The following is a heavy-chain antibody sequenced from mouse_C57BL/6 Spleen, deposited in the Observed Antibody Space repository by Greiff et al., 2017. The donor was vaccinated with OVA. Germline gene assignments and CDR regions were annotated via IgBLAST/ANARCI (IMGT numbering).Heavy chain of an antibody. CDR3: TSSTGTFDY. Sequence: LVESGAELVRPGASVTLSCKASGYTFTDYEMHWVKQTPVHGLEWIGAIDPETGGTAYNQKFKGKAILTADKSSSTAYMELRSLTSEDSAVYYCTSSTGTFDYWGQGTTLTVSS. CDR2: IDPETGGT. CDR1: GYTFTDYE. D-gene: IGHD4-1*02. J-gene: IGHJ2*01. V-gene: IGHV1-15*01.